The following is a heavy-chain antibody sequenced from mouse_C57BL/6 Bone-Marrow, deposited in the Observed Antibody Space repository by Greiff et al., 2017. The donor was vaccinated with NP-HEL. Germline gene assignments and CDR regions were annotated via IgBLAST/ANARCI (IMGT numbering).Heavy chain of an antibody. J-gene: IGHJ2*01. CDR3: ASGDYDDFDY. CDR1: GYTFTSYW. CDR2: INPSSGYP. V-gene: IGHV1-7*01. D-gene: IGHD2-4*01. Sequence: VQLQESGAELAKPGASVKLSCKASGYTFTSYWMHWVKQRPGQGLEWIGYINPSSGYPKYNQKFKDKATLTADKSSITAYMQLSSLTYEDSAVYYCASGDYDDFDYWGQGTTLTVSS.